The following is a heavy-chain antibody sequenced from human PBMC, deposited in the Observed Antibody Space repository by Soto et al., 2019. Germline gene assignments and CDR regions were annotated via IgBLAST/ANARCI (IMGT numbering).Heavy chain of an antibody. CDR2: VSGYNRNT. J-gene: IGHJ4*02. D-gene: IGHD1-26*01. V-gene: IGHV1-18*01. Sequence: QVKLVQSGAEVKKPGASVKVSCEASGYTFTNYGITWVRQTPGQGLEWMGWVSGYNRNTNYAQKFEDRVTMTTDTATRRAYLDLGNLSSDDTAISFWARESQWAPLPYWGQGTLVTVSS. CDR3: ARESQWAPLPY. CDR1: GYTFTNYG.